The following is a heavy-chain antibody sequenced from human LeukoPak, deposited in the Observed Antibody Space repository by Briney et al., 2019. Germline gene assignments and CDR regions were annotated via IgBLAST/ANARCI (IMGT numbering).Heavy chain of an antibody. V-gene: IGHV3-21*01. CDR3: ARDQPYQLLYAFDI. Sequence: PGGSLRLSCAASGFTFSSYSMNWVRQAPGKGLEWVSSISSSSSYIYYADSVKGRFTISRDNAKNSLYLQVNSLRAEDTAVYYCARDQPYQLLYAFDIWGQGTMVTVSS. J-gene: IGHJ3*02. CDR1: GFTFSSYS. D-gene: IGHD2-2*01. CDR2: ISSSSSYI.